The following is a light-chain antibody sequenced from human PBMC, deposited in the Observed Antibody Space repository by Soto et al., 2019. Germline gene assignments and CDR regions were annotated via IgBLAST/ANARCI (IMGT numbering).Light chain of an antibody. J-gene: IGKJ1*01. CDR3: QQSYSTPHT. CDR1: QTISSW. Sequence: DIQMTQSPSTLSGSVGDRVTITCRASQTISSWLAWYQQKPGKAPKLLIYKASTLKSGVPSRFSGSGSGTEFTLTISSLQPDDFATYYCQQSYSTPHTFGQGTKVEIK. CDR2: KAS. V-gene: IGKV1-5*03.